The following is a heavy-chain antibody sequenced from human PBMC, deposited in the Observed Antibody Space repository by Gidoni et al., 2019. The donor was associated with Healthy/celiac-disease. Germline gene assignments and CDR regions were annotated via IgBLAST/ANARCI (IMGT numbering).Heavy chain of an antibody. Sequence: QVQLVESGGGVVQPGRSLRLSCAASGFTFSSYGMHWVRQAPGKGLEWVAVIWYDGSNKYYADSVKGRFTISRDNSKNTLYLQMNSLRAEDTAVYYCACPETGTSIDYWGQGTLVTVSS. J-gene: IGHJ4*02. CDR2: IWYDGSNK. D-gene: IGHD1-1*01. V-gene: IGHV3-33*01. CDR3: ACPETGTSIDY. CDR1: GFTFSSYG.